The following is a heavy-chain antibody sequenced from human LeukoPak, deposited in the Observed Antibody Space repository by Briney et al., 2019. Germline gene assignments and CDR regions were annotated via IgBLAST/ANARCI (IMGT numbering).Heavy chain of an antibody. V-gene: IGHV3-74*01. J-gene: IGHJ4*02. CDR2: IISDGSST. CDR3: VREPRVPLHPYSSGVFDN. CDR1: GFTFSTYW. D-gene: IGHD6-19*01. Sequence: GGSLRLSCAASGFTFSTYWVHWVRQAPGKGLMWVSRIISDGSSTSYADSVKGRFTISRDNAENTLYLQMNSLRAEDTALYYCVREPRVPLHPYSSGVFDNWGQGTLVTVSS.